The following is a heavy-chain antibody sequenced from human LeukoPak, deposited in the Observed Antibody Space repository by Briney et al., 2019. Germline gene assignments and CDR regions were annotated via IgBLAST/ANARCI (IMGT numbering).Heavy chain of an antibody. CDR3: AKESSSESNFDY. V-gene: IGHV3-30-3*01. D-gene: IGHD6-6*01. Sequence: GGSLRLSCAASGFTFSSYAMHWVRQAPGKGLEWVAVISYDGSNKYYADSVKGRFTISRDNSKNTLYLQMNSLRAEDTAVYYCAKESSSESNFDYWGQGTLVTVSS. CDR1: GFTFSSYA. J-gene: IGHJ4*02. CDR2: ISYDGSNK.